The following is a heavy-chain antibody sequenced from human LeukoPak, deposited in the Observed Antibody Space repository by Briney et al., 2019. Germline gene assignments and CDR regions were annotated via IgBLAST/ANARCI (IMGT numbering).Heavy chain of an antibody. CDR3: ARRRMLPGYCSGGSCYSHFDY. Sequence: QTGGSLRLSCAASEFTFSSYWMSWVRQAPGKGLEWVANIKQDGSEKYYVDSVKGRFTISRDNAKNSLYLQMNSLRAEDTAVYYCARRRMLPGYCSGGSCYSHFDYWGQGTLVTVSS. CDR1: EFTFSSYW. D-gene: IGHD2-15*01. J-gene: IGHJ4*02. V-gene: IGHV3-7*01. CDR2: IKQDGSEK.